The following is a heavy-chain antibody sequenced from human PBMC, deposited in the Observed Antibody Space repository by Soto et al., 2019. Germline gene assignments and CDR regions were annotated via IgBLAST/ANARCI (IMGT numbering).Heavy chain of an antibody. V-gene: IGHV4-59*01. CDR1: GGSMSGYY. Sequence: QVQLQESGPGLVKPSETLSLTCRVSGGSMSGYYWCWVRLAPGKGLEWFGYVYYTGSTNYNPSLQSRVSISDDTSNKHFSLSLSLVTAADTAVYFCARSIAVPSGCIDHWGQGIRVTISS. CDR3: ARSIAVPSGCIDH. J-gene: IGHJ4*02. D-gene: IGHD6-6*01. CDR2: VYYTGST.